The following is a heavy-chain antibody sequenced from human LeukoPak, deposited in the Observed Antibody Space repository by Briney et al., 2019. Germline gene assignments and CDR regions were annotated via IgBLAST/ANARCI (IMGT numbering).Heavy chain of an antibody. CDR1: GYTFTGYY. CDR3: ARGCSGGSCQGRFDP. V-gene: IGHV1-2*06. J-gene: IGHJ5*02. CDR2: INPNSGGT. Sequence: ASVTVSCKASGYTFTGYYMHWVRQAPGQGLEWMGRINPNSGGTNYAQKFQGRVTMTRDTSISTAYMELSRLRSDDTAVYYCARGCSGGSCQGRFDPWGQGTLVTVSS. D-gene: IGHD2-15*01.